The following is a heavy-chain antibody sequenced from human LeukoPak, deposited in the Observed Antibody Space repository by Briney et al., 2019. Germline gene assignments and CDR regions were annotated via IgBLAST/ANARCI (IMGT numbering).Heavy chain of an antibody. CDR2: INHSGST. CDR3: ARGLSSGWYKRGEFDY. V-gene: IGHV4-34*01. CDR1: GGSFSGYY. D-gene: IGHD6-19*01. Sequence: SETLSLTCAVYGGSFSGYYWSWIRQPPGKGLEWIGEINHSGSTNYNPSLKSRVTISVDTSKNQFSLKLSSVTAADTAVYYCARGLSSGWYKRGEFDYWGQGTLVTVSS. J-gene: IGHJ4*02.